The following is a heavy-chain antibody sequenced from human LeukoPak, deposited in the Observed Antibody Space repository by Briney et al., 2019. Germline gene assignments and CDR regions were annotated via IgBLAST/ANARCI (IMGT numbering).Heavy chain of an antibody. CDR1: GGSISSGGYY. J-gene: IGHJ4*02. CDR2: IYYSGST. V-gene: IGHV4-31*03. D-gene: IGHD2-21*02. CDR3: ARRAYCGGDCYSIRPYYFDY. Sequence: PSETLSLTCTVSGGSISSGGYYWGWIRQHPGKGLEWIGYIYYSGSTYYNPSLKSRVTISVDTSKNQFSLKLSSVTAADTAVYYCARRAYCGGDCYSIRPYYFDYWGQGTLVTVSS.